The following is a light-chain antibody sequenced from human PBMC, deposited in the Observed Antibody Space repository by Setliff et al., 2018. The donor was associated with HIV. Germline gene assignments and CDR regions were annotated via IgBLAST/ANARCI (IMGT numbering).Light chain of an antibody. J-gene: IGLJ1*01. CDR3: CSYAGSYTEV. Sequence: LTQPRSVSGSPGQSVTISCTGTSSDVGGYNYVSWYQQHPGKAPKLMIYDVSKRPSGVPDRFSGSKSGNTASLTISGLQAEDEADYYCCSYAGSYTEVFGTGTKVTVL. CDR1: SSDVGGYNY. CDR2: DVS. V-gene: IGLV2-11*01.